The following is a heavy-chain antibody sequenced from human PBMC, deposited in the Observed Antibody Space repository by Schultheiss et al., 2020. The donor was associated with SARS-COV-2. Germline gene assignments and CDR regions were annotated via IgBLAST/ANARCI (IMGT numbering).Heavy chain of an antibody. J-gene: IGHJ1*01. D-gene: IGHD2-2*02. CDR3: ARGGPLPAAIYRH. CDR1: GGSISSGGYS. Sequence: SETLSLTCAVSGGSISSGGYSWSWIRQPPGKGLEWIGYIYHSGSTYYNPSLKSRVTISVDTSKNQFSLKLSSVTAADTAVYYCARGGPLPAAIYRHWGQGTLVTVSS. V-gene: IGHV4-30-2*01. CDR2: IYHSGST.